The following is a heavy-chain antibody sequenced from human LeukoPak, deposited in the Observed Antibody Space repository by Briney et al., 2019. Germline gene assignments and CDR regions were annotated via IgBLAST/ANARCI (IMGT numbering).Heavy chain of an antibody. D-gene: IGHD1-26*01. CDR3: ARSTIVGATSRYFQH. V-gene: IGHV4-38-2*02. CDR1: GYSISSSYY. CDR2: IYYSGST. J-gene: IGHJ1*01. Sequence: SETLSLTCTVSGYSISSSYYWGWIRQPPGKGLEWIGSIYYSGSTYYNPSLKSRVTISVDRSKNQFSLKLTSVTAADTAVYYCARSTIVGATSRYFQHWGQGTLVTVSS.